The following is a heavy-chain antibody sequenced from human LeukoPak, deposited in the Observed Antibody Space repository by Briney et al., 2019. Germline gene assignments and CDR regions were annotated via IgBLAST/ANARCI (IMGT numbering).Heavy chain of an antibody. J-gene: IGHJ6*03. CDR3: ARGMVLYRTFIYMDV. V-gene: IGHV4-39*07. CDR1: GGSISSAYYD. CDR2: INHSGST. D-gene: IGHD1-14*01. Sequence: PSETLSLTCSVSGGSISSAYYDWGWIRQPPGKGLEWIGEINHSGSTNYNPSLKSRVTISVDTSKNQLSLKLSSVTAADTAVYYCARGMVLYRTFIYMDVWGKGTTVTVSS.